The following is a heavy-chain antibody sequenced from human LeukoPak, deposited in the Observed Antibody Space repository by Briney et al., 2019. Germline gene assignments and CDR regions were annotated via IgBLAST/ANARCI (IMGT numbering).Heavy chain of an antibody. D-gene: IGHD3-22*01. CDR1: GGSFSGYY. J-gene: IGHJ4*02. CDR2: INHSGST. CDR3: ARRYSSGYTSDY. Sequence: SETLSLTCAVYGGSFSGYYWSWIRQPPGKGLEWIGEINHSGSTNYNPSLKSRVTISVDTSKNQFSLKLSSVPAADTAVYYCARRYSSGYTSDYWGQGTLVTVSS. V-gene: IGHV4-34*01.